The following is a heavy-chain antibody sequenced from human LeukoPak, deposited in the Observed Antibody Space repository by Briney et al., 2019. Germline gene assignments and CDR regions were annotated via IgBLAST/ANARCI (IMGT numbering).Heavy chain of an antibody. V-gene: IGHV4-38-2*01. CDR3: ARRGGGCSSTSCYSLQYYYYYYMDV. CDR2: IYHSGST. Sequence: PSETLSLTCAVSGYSISSGYYWGWIRPPPGKGLERIGSIYHSGSTYYNPSLKSRVTISVDTSKNQFSLKLSSVTAADTAVYYCARRGGGCSSTSCYSLQYYYYYYMDVWGKGTTVTVSS. D-gene: IGHD2-2*01. CDR1: GYSISSGYY. J-gene: IGHJ6*03.